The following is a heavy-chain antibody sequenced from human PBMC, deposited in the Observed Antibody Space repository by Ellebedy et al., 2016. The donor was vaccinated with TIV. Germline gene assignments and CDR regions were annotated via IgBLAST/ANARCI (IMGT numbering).Heavy chain of an antibody. J-gene: IGHJ4*02. CDR3: ARDDLTLEWLSYYFDY. Sequence: GESLKISXAASGFTFSDYYMSWIRQAPGKGLEWVSYISSSGSTIYYADSVKGRFTISRDNAKNSLYLQMNSLRAEDTAVYYCARDDLTLEWLSYYFDYWGQGTLVTVSS. V-gene: IGHV3-11*04. CDR2: ISSSGSTI. D-gene: IGHD3-3*01. CDR1: GFTFSDYY.